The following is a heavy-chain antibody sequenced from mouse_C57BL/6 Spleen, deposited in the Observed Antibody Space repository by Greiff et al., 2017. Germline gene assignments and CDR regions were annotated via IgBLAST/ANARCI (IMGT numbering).Heavy chain of an antibody. J-gene: IGHJ1*03. D-gene: IGHD2-2*01. V-gene: IGHV14-2*01. Sequence: VQLQQSGAELVKPGASVKLSCTASGFTITDYYMHWVKQRTEQGLEWIGRIDPEDGDTKYAPKFQGKATITADTSSNTAYLQLSSLTSEDTAVHYCAVLGYGYWYFDVWGTGTTVTVSS. CDR1: GFTITDYY. CDR2: IDPEDGDT. CDR3: AVLGYGYWYFDV.